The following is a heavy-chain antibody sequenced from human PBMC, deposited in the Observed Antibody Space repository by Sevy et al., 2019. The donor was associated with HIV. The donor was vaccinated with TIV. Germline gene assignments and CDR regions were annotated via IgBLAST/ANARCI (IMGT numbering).Heavy chain of an antibody. D-gene: IGHD2-2*01. Sequence: GGSLRLSCVASGFTFDDYAMHWVRQAPGKGLEWVSLISWDGGSTYYADSVKGRFTISRDNSKKSLYLQMNSLRAEDTALYYCAKEGRDCSSTSCYAGYFDYWGQGTLVTVSS. J-gene: IGHJ4*02. V-gene: IGHV3-43D*03. CDR3: AKEGRDCSSTSCYAGYFDY. CDR1: GFTFDDYA. CDR2: ISWDGGST.